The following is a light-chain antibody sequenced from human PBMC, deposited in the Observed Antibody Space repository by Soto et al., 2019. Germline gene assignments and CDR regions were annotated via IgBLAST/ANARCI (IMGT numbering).Light chain of an antibody. V-gene: IGKV1-39*01. Sequence: DIQMTQSPSSLSASVGDRVTITCRASQSISSYLNWYQQKPGKAPKLLIYAASSLQSGVPSRFSGSGSGTDFTLTSSSLQPEDFATYYCQQSYSTSITFVQGTRLEIK. CDR2: AAS. CDR1: QSISSY. CDR3: QQSYSTSIT. J-gene: IGKJ5*01.